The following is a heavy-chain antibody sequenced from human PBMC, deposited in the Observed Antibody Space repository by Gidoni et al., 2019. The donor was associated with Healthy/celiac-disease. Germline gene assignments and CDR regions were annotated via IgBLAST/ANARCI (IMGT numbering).Heavy chain of an antibody. CDR1: GFPFSSYE. D-gene: IGHD2-8*01. CDR2: ISSSGSTI. V-gene: IGHV3-48*03. J-gene: IGHJ4*02. Sequence: VQLVESGGGLVQPGGSLRLSCASSGFPFSSYEMNLVRQAPGKGVGWVSDISSSGSTIYYADSVKGRFTISRDNAKNSLYLQMNSLRAEDTAVYYCARAGCTNGVCYGSFFGYFDYWGQGTLVTVSS. CDR3: ARAGCTNGVCYGSFFGYFDY.